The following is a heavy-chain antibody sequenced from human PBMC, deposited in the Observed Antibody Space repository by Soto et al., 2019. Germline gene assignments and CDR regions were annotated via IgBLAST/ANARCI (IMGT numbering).Heavy chain of an antibody. Sequence: QVQLQESGPGLVKPSETLSLTCAVSSGSISSSNWWSWVRQPPGKGLEWIGEIYHSGSTNYNPSLKSRVTISVEKSKNQISLQLSSVTAADTAVYYCARVRSSGWYNFRDACDIWGQGTMVTVSS. D-gene: IGHD6-19*01. CDR3: ARVRSSGWYNFRDACDI. J-gene: IGHJ3*02. CDR1: SGSISSSNW. V-gene: IGHV4-4*02. CDR2: IYHSGST.